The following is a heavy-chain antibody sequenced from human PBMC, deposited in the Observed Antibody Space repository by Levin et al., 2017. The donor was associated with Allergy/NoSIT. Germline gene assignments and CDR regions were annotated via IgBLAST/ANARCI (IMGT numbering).Heavy chain of an antibody. Sequence: GGSLRLSCKGSGYSFTSYWIAWVRQMPEKGLEWMGIIFPINSDTKYSPSFQGQVTISADKSISTAYLQWSSLKASDTATYYCARGLGGYCSGSTGYAYDGIDVWGQGTTVTVSS. D-gene: IGHD2-15*01. CDR2: IFPINSDT. V-gene: IGHV5-51*01. CDR3: ARGLGGYCSGSTGYAYDGIDV. CDR1: GYSFTSYW. J-gene: IGHJ6*02.